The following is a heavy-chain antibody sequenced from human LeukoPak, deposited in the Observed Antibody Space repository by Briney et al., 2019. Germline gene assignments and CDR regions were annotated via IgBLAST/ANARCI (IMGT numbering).Heavy chain of an antibody. D-gene: IGHD2-2*02. J-gene: IGHJ1*01. CDR2: ISGSDDST. CDR3: AKFACTSTSCYNSF. Sequence: GGSLRLSCAASGFSFSTYAMNWVRQAPGKGLEWVSAISGSDDSTYYAESVKGRFTVSRDNSKNTLLLQMNSLRVEDTAVYYCAKFACTSTSCYNSFWGQGTLVTVSS. V-gene: IGHV3-23*01. CDR1: GFSFSTYA.